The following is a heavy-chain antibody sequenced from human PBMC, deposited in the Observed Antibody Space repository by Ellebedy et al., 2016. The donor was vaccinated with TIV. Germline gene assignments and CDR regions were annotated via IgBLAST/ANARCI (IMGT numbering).Heavy chain of an antibody. CDR2: ITHTGST. V-gene: IGHV4-34*01. Sequence: MPSETLSLTCAGYGGPFSGYYWRWIRQPPGKGLEWIAEITHTGSTNYNPYPKSRVTVTVDTSKNQFSLKLTSVTAADTAVYYCARGGVSIPGRRNWFDPWGQGTLVTVSS. CDR1: GGPFSGYY. J-gene: IGHJ5*01. D-gene: IGHD2-15*01. CDR3: ARGGVSIPGRRNWFDP.